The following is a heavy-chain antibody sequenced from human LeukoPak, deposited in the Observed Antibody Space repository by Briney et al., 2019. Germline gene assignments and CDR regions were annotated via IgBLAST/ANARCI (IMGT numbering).Heavy chain of an antibody. CDR1: GYSFTSYG. CDR3: ARDRASVYSSSSVDY. J-gene: IGHJ4*02. Sequence: ASVKVSCKGAGYSFTSYGISWVGQAPGQGLEWMGWISAYNGNTNYAQKLQGRVTMTTDTSTSTAYMELRSLRSDDTAVYYCARDRASVYSSSSVDYWGQGTLVTVSS. CDR2: ISAYNGNT. D-gene: IGHD6-6*01. V-gene: IGHV1-18*01.